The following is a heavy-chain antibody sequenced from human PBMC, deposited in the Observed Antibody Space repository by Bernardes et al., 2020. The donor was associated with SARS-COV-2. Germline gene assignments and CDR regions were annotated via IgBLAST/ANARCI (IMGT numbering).Heavy chain of an antibody. CDR2: IVPLGGNT. CDR1: GYSFTTYY. J-gene: IGHJ5*02. CDR3: ARGGNWVDP. D-gene: IGHD1-26*01. V-gene: IGHV1-46*01. Sequence: ASVKVSCKASGYSFTTYYIHWVRQAPGQGLEWMGFIVPLGGNTNYAQKFQGRLTMTRDTATSTVYMELSGLRFDDTAGYYCARGGNWVDPGGQGTLVTVSS.